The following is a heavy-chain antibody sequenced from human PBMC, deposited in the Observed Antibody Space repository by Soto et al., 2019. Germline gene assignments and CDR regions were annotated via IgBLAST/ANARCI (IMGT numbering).Heavy chain of an antibody. CDR3: ARTKCSGGSCYSWSLDY. Sequence: LSLTCTVSGGSITTGGYYWSWIRQLPGKGLEWIGHRYYSESTYYNPSLKSRVSMSVDTSKNQFSLKLSFVTAADTAMYYCARTKCSGGSCYSWSLDYWGQGTPVTVSS. J-gene: IGHJ4*02. CDR2: RYYSEST. CDR1: GGSITTGGYY. D-gene: IGHD2-15*01. V-gene: IGHV4-31*03.